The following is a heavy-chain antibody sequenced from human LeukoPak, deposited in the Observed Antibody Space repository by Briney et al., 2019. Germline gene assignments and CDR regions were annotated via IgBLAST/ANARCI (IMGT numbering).Heavy chain of an antibody. CDR3: ARGSDIDFWSGRYYMDV. CDR2: IYYSGST. D-gene: IGHD3-3*01. J-gene: IGHJ6*03. CDR1: GGSISSYY. Sequence: PSETLPLTCTVSGGSISSYYWSWIRQPPGKGLEWIGYIYYSGSTNYNPSLKSRVTISVDTSKNQFSLKLSSVTAADTAVYYCARGSDIDFWSGRYYMDVWGKGTTVTVSS. V-gene: IGHV4-59*01.